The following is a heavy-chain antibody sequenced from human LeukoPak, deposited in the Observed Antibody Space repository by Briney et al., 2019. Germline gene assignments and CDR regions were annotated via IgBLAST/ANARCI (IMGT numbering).Heavy chain of an antibody. CDR1: GYTFTSYY. Sequence: ASVKVSCKASGYTFTSYYMHWVRQAPGQGLEWMGIINPSRGSTNYAQKFQGRVTITKDTSTSTAYMELSSLRSEDTAVYYCAREIVRYPNWFDHWGQGTLVTVSS. J-gene: IGHJ5*02. CDR2: INPSRGST. CDR3: AREIVRYPNWFDH. V-gene: IGHV1-46*01. D-gene: IGHD3-9*01.